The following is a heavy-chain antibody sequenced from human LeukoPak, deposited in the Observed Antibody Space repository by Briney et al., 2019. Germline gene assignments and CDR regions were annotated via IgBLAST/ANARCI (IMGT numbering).Heavy chain of an antibody. Sequence: PSETLSLTCAVYGGSFSGYYWSWIRQPPGKGLEWIGEINHSGSTNYNPSLKSRVTISVDTSKNQFSLKLSSVTAADTAVYYCARLWFGELSVSDYWGQGTLVTVSS. CDR1: GGSFSGYY. V-gene: IGHV4-34*01. J-gene: IGHJ4*02. CDR2: INHSGST. CDR3: ARLWFGELSVSDY. D-gene: IGHD3-10*01.